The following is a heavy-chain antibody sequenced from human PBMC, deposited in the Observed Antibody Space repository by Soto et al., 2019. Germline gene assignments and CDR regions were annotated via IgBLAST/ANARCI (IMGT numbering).Heavy chain of an antibody. V-gene: IGHV3-21*01. CDR3: ARDSVAAAGYFEY. D-gene: IGHD6-13*01. Sequence: EVQLVESGGGLVKPGGSLRLSCAASGFTFSSYSMNWVRQAPGKWLEWVSSISSSSSYIYYAGSVKGRFTISRDNAKNSLYLQMNSLRAEDTAVYYCARDSVAAAGYFEYWGQGTLVTVSS. CDR1: GFTFSSYS. CDR2: ISSSSSYI. J-gene: IGHJ4*02.